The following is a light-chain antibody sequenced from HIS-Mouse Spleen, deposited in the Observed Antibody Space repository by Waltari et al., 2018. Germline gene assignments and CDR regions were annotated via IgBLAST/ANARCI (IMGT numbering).Light chain of an antibody. J-gene: IGKJ1*01. Sequence: DIVMTQSPDSLAVSLGERATINCKSSQSVLYSSNNKNYLAWYQQKPGQPPKLLIYWASTRESGVPDRFRCSGSGTDFTLTISSLQAEDVAVYYCQQYYSTRTFGQGTKVEIK. CDR1: QSVLYSSNNKNY. CDR3: QQYYSTRT. V-gene: IGKV4-1*01. CDR2: WAS.